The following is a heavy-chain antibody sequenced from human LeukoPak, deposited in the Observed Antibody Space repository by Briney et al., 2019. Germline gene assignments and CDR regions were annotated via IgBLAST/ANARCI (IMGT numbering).Heavy chain of an antibody. CDR2: ISSSSSYT. D-gene: IGHD3-16*02. CDR3: AREEGSYRRFDY. J-gene: IGHJ4*02. V-gene: IGHV3-11*05. Sequence: KPGGSLSLSCAASGFTFSDYYMSWIRQAPGKGLEWVSYISSSSSYTNYADSVKGRFTISRDNAKNSLYLQMNSLRAEDTAVYYCAREEGSYRRFDYWGQGTLVTVSS. CDR1: GFTFSDYY.